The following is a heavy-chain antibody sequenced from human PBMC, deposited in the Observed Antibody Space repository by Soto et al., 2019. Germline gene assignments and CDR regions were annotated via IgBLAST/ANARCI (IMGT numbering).Heavy chain of an antibody. V-gene: IGHV4-34*01. CDR3: ARGEITLLGGMDV. CDR2: INHSGTS. Sequence: SETLSLTCTVSGGSFRGYYWGWVRQTPGKGLEWIGEINHSGTSNYHPSLKSRVTISVATSKNQFSLTVNSVTPADTAVYYCARGEITLLGGMDVWGQGTTVTVSS. J-gene: IGHJ6*02. CDR1: GGSFRGYY. D-gene: IGHD3-10*01.